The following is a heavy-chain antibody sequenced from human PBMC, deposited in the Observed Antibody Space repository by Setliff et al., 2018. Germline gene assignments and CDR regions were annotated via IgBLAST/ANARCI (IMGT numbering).Heavy chain of an antibody. D-gene: IGHD1-26*01. V-gene: IGHV3-23*01. CDR3: MKKIIAGGGPPYDYFDY. Sequence: GGSLRPSCAASGFTFSTYVMTWVRQAPGKGLEWVSSIHGEGINTYYADSVKGRFTISRDNSKNTLFLQMNSLRADDTALYYCMKKIIAGGGPPYDYFDYWGQGTLVTVSS. CDR2: IHGEGINT. J-gene: IGHJ4*02. CDR1: GFTFSTYV.